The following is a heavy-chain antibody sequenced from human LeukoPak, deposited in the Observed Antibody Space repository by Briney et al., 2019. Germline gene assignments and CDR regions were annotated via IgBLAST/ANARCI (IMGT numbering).Heavy chain of an antibody. CDR3: ARESKYSGYPFDY. J-gene: IGHJ4*02. D-gene: IGHD5-12*01. Sequence: GGSLRLSCAASGFTFSSYSMNWVRQAPGKGLEWVSYTSSSSGTIYYADSVKGRFTISRDNAKNTLYLQMNSLRAEDTAVYYCARESKYSGYPFDYWGQGTLVTVSS. CDR2: TSSSSGTI. CDR1: GFTFSSYS. V-gene: IGHV3-48*01.